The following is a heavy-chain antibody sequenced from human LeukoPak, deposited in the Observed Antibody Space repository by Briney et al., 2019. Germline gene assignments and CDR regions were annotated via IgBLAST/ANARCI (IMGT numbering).Heavy chain of an antibody. J-gene: IGHJ4*02. CDR2: IYYSGST. CDR1: GGSISSSSYY. Sequence: SETLSLTCTVSGGSISSSSYYWGWIRQPPGKGLEWIGSIYYSGSTYYNPSLKSRVTVSVDTSTNQFSLKLSSVTAADTAVYYCAREEVLYGSGSYYAGYWGQGTLVTVSS. D-gene: IGHD3-10*01. V-gene: IGHV4-39*07. CDR3: AREEVLYGSGSYYAGY.